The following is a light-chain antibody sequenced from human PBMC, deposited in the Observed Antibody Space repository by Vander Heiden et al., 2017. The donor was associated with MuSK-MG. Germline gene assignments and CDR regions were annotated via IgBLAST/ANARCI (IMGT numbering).Light chain of an antibody. CDR1: QSVSNN. CDR2: GAS. Sequence: EIVMPQSPATLSASPGERATLPCRASQSVSNNLAWYQQKPGQAPRLLIYGASTSATGIPARFSGSGSGTEFTLTISSLQSEDFAVYYCQQYNNWWTFGQGTKVEIK. V-gene: IGKV3-15*01. J-gene: IGKJ1*01. CDR3: QQYNNWWT.